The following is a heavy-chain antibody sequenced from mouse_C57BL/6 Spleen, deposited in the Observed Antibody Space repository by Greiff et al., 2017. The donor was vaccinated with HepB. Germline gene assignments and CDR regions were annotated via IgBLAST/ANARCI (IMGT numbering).Heavy chain of an antibody. CDR2: IDPNSGGT. J-gene: IGHJ1*03. V-gene: IGHV1-72*01. CDR3: ARLYYNGSSYDWYFDV. D-gene: IGHD1-1*01. CDR1: GYTFTSYW. Sequence: QVQLQQPGAELVKPGASVKLSCKASGYTFTSYWMHWVKQRPGRGLEWIGRIDPNSGGTKYNEKFKSKATLTVDKPSSTAYMQLSSLTSGDTAVYYCARLYYNGSSYDWYFDVWGTGTTVTVSS.